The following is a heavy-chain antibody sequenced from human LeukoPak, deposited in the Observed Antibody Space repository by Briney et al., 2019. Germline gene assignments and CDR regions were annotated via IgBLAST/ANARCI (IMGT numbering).Heavy chain of an antibody. CDR1: GYTFSNYA. Sequence: ASVKVSCKASGYTFSNYAISWVRQAPGQGLEWMGIVNLSGGGTSYAQKFQGRVTMTRDTSTSTVYMELSSLTSEDTAMYFCARVRPVAGLDYWGQGTLVTVSS. CDR3: ARVRPVAGLDY. V-gene: IGHV1-46*01. J-gene: IGHJ4*02. CDR2: VNLSGGGT. D-gene: IGHD6-19*01.